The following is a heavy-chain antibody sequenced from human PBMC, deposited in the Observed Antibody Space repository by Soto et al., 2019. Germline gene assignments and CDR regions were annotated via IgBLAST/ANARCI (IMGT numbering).Heavy chain of an antibody. CDR2: IVPIFGAT. V-gene: IGHV1-69*01. Sequence: QVRLVQSGAEVKRPGSSVKVSCTASGGTFSRYAISWVRQAPGQRPEWMGRIVPIFGATNYAQKFQDRVTLTADESTSTVYMGLSSLTSEDSAVYYCARENQELVRGAFDNWGQGTLVTVSS. J-gene: IGHJ4*02. CDR1: GGTFSRYA. CDR3: ARENQELVRGAFDN. D-gene: IGHD3-10*01.